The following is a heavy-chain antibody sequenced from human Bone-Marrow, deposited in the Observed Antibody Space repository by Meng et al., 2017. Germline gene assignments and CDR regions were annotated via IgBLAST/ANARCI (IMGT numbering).Heavy chain of an antibody. D-gene: IGHD2-2*01. CDR1: GYTFTSYD. CDR3: ARGEYCSSTSCHTIPYGMDV. CDR2: MNPNSGNT. J-gene: IGHJ6*02. V-gene: IGHV1-8*03. Sequence: ASVKVSCKASGYTFTSYDINWVRQATGQGLEWMGWMNPNSGNTGYAQKFQGRVTITRNTSISTAYMELSSLRSEDTAVYYCARGEYCSSTSCHTIPYGMDVWGQGTTVTVSS.